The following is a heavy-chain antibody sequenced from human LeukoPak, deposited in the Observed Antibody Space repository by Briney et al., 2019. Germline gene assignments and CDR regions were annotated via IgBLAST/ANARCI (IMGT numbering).Heavy chain of an antibody. J-gene: IGHJ4*02. CDR3: AKDMGRIMITFGGPDY. D-gene: IGHD3-16*01. Sequence: PGGSLRLSCAASGFTFSSYVMSWVRQAPGKGLEWVSVISGSGGSTYYADSVKGRFTISRDNSKNTLYLRMNSLRAEDTAVYYCAKDMGRIMITFGGPDYWGQGTLVTVSS. V-gene: IGHV3-23*01. CDR2: ISGSGGST. CDR1: GFTFSSYV.